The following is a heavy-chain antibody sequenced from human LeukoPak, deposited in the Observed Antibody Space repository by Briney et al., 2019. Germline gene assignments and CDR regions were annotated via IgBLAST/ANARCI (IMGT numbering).Heavy chain of an antibody. J-gene: IGHJ4*02. CDR3: ARMAAVAGTNY. D-gene: IGHD6-19*01. Sequence: GGSLRLSCAASGFNFSSYWMHWVRQAPGKGLVWVSRINSDGSSITYADSVKGRFTLSRDNAKNKLYLQMNSLRAEDTAVCYCARMAAVAGTNYWGQGSLVTVSS. CDR1: GFNFSSYW. V-gene: IGHV3-74*03. CDR2: INSDGSSI.